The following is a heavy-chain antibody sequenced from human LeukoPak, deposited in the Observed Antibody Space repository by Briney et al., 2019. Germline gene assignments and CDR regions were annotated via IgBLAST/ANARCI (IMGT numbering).Heavy chain of an antibody. CDR3: ARAFPIVGATTGLYYFMDV. V-gene: IGHV1-18*01. D-gene: IGHD1-26*01. CDR2: ISAYNGNA. J-gene: IGHJ6*03. Sequence: GATVKLSCKASGYTFTSYGISWVRQAPGQGLEWMGWISAYNGNANYAQKLQGRVSMTTDTSTSTAYMELRRLRSDDTAVYYCARAFPIVGATTGLYYFMDVWGKGTTVTVSS. CDR1: GYTFTSYG.